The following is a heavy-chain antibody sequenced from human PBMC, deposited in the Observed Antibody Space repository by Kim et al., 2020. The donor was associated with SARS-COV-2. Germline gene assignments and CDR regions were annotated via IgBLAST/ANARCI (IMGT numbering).Heavy chain of an antibody. Sequence: GSPYHPDAVKGRFTISRDNSRTTLYLQMNGLRAEDTAVYYCARDYGDWGWGQGTLVTVSS. J-gene: IGHJ4*02. D-gene: IGHD4-17*01. CDR3: ARDYGDWG. CDR2: GSP. V-gene: IGHV3-53*01.